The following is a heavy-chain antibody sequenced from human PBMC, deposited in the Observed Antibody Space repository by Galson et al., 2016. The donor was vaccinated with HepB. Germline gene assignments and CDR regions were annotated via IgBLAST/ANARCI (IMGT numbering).Heavy chain of an antibody. CDR1: GGSFSSYV. J-gene: IGHJ6*02. CDR2: IIPIFGTA. D-gene: IGHD3-16*01. Sequence: SVKVSCKASGGSFSSYVISSVRQAPGQGLEWMGGIIPIFGTATYAQKFQARVTITADESTGTAYMELSSLRPEDTAVYYCAREFYEYLRGSYGPHGPVYYGMDVWGQGTTVTVSS. V-gene: IGHV1-69*13. CDR3: AREFYEYLRGSYGPHGPVYYGMDV.